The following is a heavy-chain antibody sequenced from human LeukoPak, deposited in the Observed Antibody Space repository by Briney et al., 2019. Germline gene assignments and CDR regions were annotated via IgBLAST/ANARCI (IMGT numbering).Heavy chain of an antibody. V-gene: IGHV3-7*01. J-gene: IGHJ6*03. D-gene: IGHD1-26*01. CDR2: IKQDGSEK. CDR1: GFTVSSNY. Sequence: GGSLRLSCAASGFTVSSNYMSWVRQAPGKGLEWVANIKQDGSEKYYVDSVKGRFTISRDNAKNSLYLQMNSLRAEDTAVYYCAREEWELLRYYYYYMDVWGKGTTVTVSS. CDR3: AREEWELLRYYYYYMDV.